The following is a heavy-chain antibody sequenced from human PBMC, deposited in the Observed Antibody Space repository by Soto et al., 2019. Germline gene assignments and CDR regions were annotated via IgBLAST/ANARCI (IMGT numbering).Heavy chain of an antibody. V-gene: IGHV4-59*08. CDR3: ASGSSSWLYYFDY. CDR1: GDSISSYS. J-gene: IGHJ4*02. D-gene: IGHD6-13*01. Sequence: SETLSLTCTVSGDSISSYSWSWIRQPPGKGLEWIGNIYYSGNTNYNPSLKSRVTISVDTSKNQFSLKLISVTTADTAVYYCASGSSSWLYYFDYWGQGTLVTVSS. CDR2: IYYSGNT.